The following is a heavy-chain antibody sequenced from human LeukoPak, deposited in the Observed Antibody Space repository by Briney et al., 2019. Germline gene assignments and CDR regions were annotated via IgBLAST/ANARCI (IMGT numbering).Heavy chain of an antibody. CDR1: GFTFSSYG. V-gene: IGHV3-30*18. D-gene: IGHD3-22*01. CDR2: ISYDGSNK. Sequence: GGSLRLSCAASGFTFSSYGMHWVRQAPGKGLEWVAVISYDGSNKYYADSVKGRFTISRDNSKNTLYLQMNSLRAEDTAVYYCAKDEYYYDSSSYPSHWGQGTLVTVSS. J-gene: IGHJ4*02. CDR3: AKDEYYYDSSSYPSH.